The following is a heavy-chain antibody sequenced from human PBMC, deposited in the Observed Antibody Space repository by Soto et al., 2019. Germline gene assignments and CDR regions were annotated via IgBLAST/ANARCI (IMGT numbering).Heavy chain of an antibody. J-gene: IGHJ4*02. CDR3: AKGATVNPQTPDY. CDR1: GFTFSSYG. V-gene: IGHV3-30*18. CDR2: ISYDGSNK. D-gene: IGHD4-17*01. Sequence: GGSLRLSCAASGFTFSSYGMHWVRQAPGKGLEWVAVISYDGSNKYYADSVKGRFTISRDNSKNTLYLQMNSLRAEDTAVYYCAKGATVNPQTPDYWGQGTLVTVSS.